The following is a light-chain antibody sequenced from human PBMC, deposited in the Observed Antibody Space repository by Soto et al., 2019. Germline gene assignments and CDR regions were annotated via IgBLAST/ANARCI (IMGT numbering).Light chain of an antibody. CDR2: DAY. Sequence: DIQMTQSPSSLYAYVGDRVTITCRASQGITNDLGWYQQKPGKAPKRLIYDAYTLHSGVTSRFSGSGSGTEFTLTISSLQPEDFATYYCLQHNTYPWTVGPATKVEIK. J-gene: IGKJ1*01. V-gene: IGKV1-17*01. CDR3: LQHNTYPWT. CDR1: QGITND.